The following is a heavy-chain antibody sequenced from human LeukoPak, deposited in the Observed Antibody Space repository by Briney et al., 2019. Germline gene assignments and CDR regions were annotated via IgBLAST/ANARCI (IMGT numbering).Heavy chain of an antibody. Sequence: ASVKVSCKASGYTFTSYGISWVRQAPGQGLEWMGWINTKTGNPTYAQDFTGRFLFSLDTSVSTAYLQISSLKAEDTAVYYCARSRELHYWGQGTLVSVSS. CDR1: GYTFTSYG. CDR3: ARSRELHY. CDR2: INTKTGNP. D-gene: IGHD1-26*01. J-gene: IGHJ4*02. V-gene: IGHV7-4-1*02.